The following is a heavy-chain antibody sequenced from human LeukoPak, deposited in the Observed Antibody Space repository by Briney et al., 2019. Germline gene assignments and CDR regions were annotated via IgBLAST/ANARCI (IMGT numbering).Heavy chain of an antibody. CDR3: TRGRDAYCSSTRCYNNWFDP. D-gene: IGHD2-2*02. Sequence: SETLSLTCAVYGGSFSGYYWSWIRQPPGKGLEWIGEINHSGSTNYNPSLKSRVTISVDTSKNQFSLKLSSVTAADTAVYYCTRGRDAYCSSTRCYNNWFDPWGQGTLVTGAS. J-gene: IGHJ5*02. CDR2: INHSGST. V-gene: IGHV4-34*01. CDR1: GGSFSGYY.